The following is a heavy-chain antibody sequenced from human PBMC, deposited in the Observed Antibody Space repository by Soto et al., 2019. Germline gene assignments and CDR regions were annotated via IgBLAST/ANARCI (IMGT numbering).Heavy chain of an antibody. Sequence: QVQLVQSGAEVKKPGSSVRVSCKASGGSFSTYAFSWVRQAPGHGLEWMGGIIPIFDSPYYAQNFQGRVTIAADRSTSTVYMELSSLTPEDTAVYYCARGAECRGYCLKKFTWLDPRGQGTLVTVSS. V-gene: IGHV1-69*06. D-gene: IGHD2-15*01. J-gene: IGHJ5*02. CDR3: ARGAECRGYCLKKFTWLDP. CDR2: IIPIFDSP. CDR1: GGSFSTYA.